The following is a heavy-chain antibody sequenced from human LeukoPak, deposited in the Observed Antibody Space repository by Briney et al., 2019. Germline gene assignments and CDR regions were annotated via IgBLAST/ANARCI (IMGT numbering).Heavy chain of an antibody. CDR1: RFTFRSYG. V-gene: IGHV3-30*18. CDR3: AKESWQQLFDFDY. J-gene: IGHJ4*02. D-gene: IGHD6-13*01. CDR2: ISYDGSNK. Sequence: GGSPRLSCAAPRFTFRSYGMHWVREAPGEGLEWVAVISYDGSNKYYADSVKGRFTISRDNSKNTLYLQMNSLRAEDTAVYYCAKESWQQLFDFDYWGQGTLVTVSS.